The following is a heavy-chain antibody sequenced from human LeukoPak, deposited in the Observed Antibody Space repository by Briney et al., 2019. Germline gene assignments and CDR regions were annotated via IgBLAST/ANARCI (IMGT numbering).Heavy chain of an antibody. D-gene: IGHD3-9*01. J-gene: IGHJ4*02. CDR1: GLTLSDHY. Sequence: PGGSLRLSCSALGLTLSDHYMDWVRQAPGKGLEWVGRIRNKANSYTTEYAASVKGRFTISRDDSKNSLFLQMNSLRAEDTAVYYCAKSPHVLRYFDWLLVIGYFDYWGQGTLVTVSS. CDR3: AKSPHVLRYFDWLLVIGYFDY. V-gene: IGHV3-72*01. CDR2: IRNKANSYTT.